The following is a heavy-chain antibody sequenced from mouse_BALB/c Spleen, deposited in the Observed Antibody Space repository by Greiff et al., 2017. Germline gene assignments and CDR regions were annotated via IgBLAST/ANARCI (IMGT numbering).Heavy chain of an antibody. CDR1: GFSLTSYG. Sequence: QVQLKESGPGLVAPSQSLSITCTVSGFSLTSYGVHWVRQPPGKGLEWLGVIWAGGSTNYNSALMSRLSISKDNSKSQVFLKMNSLQTDDTAMYYCARFYDGYYVGFAYWGQGTLVTVSA. J-gene: IGHJ3*01. CDR2: IWAGGST. CDR3: ARFYDGYYVGFAY. D-gene: IGHD2-3*01. V-gene: IGHV2-9*02.